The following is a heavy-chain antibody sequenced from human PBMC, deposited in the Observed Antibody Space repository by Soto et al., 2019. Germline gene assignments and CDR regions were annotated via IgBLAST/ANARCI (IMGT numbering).Heavy chain of an antibody. J-gene: IGHJ5*02. CDR3: AKDRDSSGWYPHWFDP. V-gene: IGHV3-9*01. CDR2: ISWNSGSI. CDR1: GFTFDDYA. Sequence: EVQLVESGGGLVQPGRSLRLSCAASGFTFDDYAMHWVRQAPGKGLEWVSGISWNSGSIGYADSVKGRFTISRDNXKXXLYLQMNSLRAEDTALYYCAKDRDSSGWYPHWFDPWGQGTLVTVSS. D-gene: IGHD6-19*01.